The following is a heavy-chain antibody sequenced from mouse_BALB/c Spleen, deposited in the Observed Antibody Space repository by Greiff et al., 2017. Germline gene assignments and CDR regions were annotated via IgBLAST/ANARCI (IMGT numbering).Heavy chain of an antibody. J-gene: IGHJ4*01. D-gene: IGHD2-4*01. CDR3: ARHNHDYDVAMDY. Sequence: EVQLQQSGGDLVKPGGSLKLSCAASGFTFSSYGMSWVRQTPDKRLEWVATISSGGSYTYYPDSVKGRFTISRDNAKNTLYLQMSSLKSEDTAMYYCARHNHDYDVAMDYWGQGTSVTVSS. V-gene: IGHV5-6*01. CDR2: ISSGGSYT. CDR1: GFTFSSYG.